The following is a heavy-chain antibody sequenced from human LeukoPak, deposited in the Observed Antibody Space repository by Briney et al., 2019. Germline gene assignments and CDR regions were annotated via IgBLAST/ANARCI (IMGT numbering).Heavy chain of an antibody. Sequence: SETLSLTCTVSGGSISSYYWSWIRQPPGKGLEWIGYIYYSGSTYYNPSLKSRVTISLDTSKNEFSLKLSSVTAADTAVYYCARALYDSSGYYYSWGQGTLVTVSS. V-gene: IGHV4-59*08. J-gene: IGHJ4*02. D-gene: IGHD3-22*01. CDR2: IYYSGST. CDR3: ARALYDSSGYYYS. CDR1: GGSISSYY.